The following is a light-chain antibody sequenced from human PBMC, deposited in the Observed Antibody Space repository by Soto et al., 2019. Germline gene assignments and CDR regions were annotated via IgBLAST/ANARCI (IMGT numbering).Light chain of an antibody. CDR3: QQESRPPLS. CDR1: QSVDNC. V-gene: IGKV1-39*01. Sequence: DMQGAEYAYTLYPSVGHTINNNCRASQSVDNCLKWYQQKPGKAPGLLIYAASTLQRGVPSRFSASGSGTDFTLTISSLQPEDFATYYSQQESRPPLSSGPPTKADVK. J-gene: IGKJ3*01. CDR2: AAS.